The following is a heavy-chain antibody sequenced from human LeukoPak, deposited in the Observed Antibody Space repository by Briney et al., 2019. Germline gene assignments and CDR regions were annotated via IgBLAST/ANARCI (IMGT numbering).Heavy chain of an antibody. CDR2: IIPIFGTA. D-gene: IGHD3-16*01. V-gene: IGHV1-69*06. Sequence: GASVKVSCKASGYTFNSYGISWVRQAPGQGLEWMGGIIPIFGTANYAQKFQGRVTITADKSTSTAYMELSSLRSEDTAVYYCARAERLGELYEYWGQGTLVTVSS. CDR1: GYTFNSYG. CDR3: ARAERLGELYEY. J-gene: IGHJ4*02.